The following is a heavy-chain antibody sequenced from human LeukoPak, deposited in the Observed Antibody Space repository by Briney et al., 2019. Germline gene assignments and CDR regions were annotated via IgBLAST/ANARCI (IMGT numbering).Heavy chain of an antibody. D-gene: IGHD5-24*01. V-gene: IGHV4-39*01. J-gene: IGHJ3*02. CDR1: GGSISSSSYY. CDR2: IYYSGST. Sequence: SETLSLTCTVSGGSISSSSYYWGWIRQPPGTGLEWIGSIYYSGSTYYNPSLKSRVTISVDTSKNQFSLKLSSVTAADTAVYYCARQRRWLQSYDIWGQGTMVTVSS. CDR3: ARQRRWLQSYDI.